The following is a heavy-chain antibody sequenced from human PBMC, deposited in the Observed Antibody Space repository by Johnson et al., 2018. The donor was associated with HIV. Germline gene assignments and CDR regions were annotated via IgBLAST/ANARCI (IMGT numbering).Heavy chain of an antibody. D-gene: IGHD5-12*01. J-gene: IGHJ3*01. CDR3: ARDQSGYVL. CDR1: GFTVSTNY. CDR2: IRNDGSKK. V-gene: IGHV3-30*02. Sequence: QVQLVESGGGLVKPGGSLRLSCAASGFTVSTNYMSWVRQAPGKGLEWVAFIRNDGSKKYYADSVKGRFTISRDNAKNTLFLQMDSLRAEDTAVYYCARDQSGYVLWGPGTMVTVSS.